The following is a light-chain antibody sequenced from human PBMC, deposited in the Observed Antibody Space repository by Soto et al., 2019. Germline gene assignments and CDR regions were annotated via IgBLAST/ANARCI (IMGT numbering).Light chain of an antibody. CDR2: GAS. CDR1: QSVSSNF. J-gene: IGKJ5*01. V-gene: IGKV3-20*01. CDR3: QQYGSSPPT. Sequence: EIVLTQSPGTLSLSPGERGTLSCRASQSVSSNFLAWYQQRPGQTPRLLIYGASSRATGIPDRFSGSGSGTDFPLTISRLEPEDFAVYYCQQYGSSPPTFGQGTRLEIK.